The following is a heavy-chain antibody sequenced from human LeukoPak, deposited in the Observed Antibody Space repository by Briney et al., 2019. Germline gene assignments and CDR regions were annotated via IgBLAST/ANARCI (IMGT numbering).Heavy chain of an antibody. J-gene: IGHJ4*02. D-gene: IGHD5-18*01. CDR2: IDPNSDNI. CDR1: GYTFTGCF. Sequence: ASVKVSCKASGYTFTGCFIHYVRQAPGQGLEWMGWIDPNSDNIRYSETFKDRVTMTRDTSTNTAYMELSWLRSDDTAVYYCARSAYNYGYVYFDHWGQGTLVIVSS. CDR3: ARSAYNYGYVYFDH. V-gene: IGHV1-2*02.